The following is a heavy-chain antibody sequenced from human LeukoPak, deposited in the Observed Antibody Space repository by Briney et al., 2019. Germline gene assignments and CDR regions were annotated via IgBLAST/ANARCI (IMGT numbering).Heavy chain of an antibody. CDR2: ISGSGGST. J-gene: IGHJ4*02. CDR3: AKGPVFLSPTGCDY. V-gene: IGHV3-23*01. CDR1: GGSFSGYY. D-gene: IGHD2-8*01. Sequence: ETLSLTCAVYGGSFSGYYWSWIRQPPGKGLEWVSAISGSGGSTYYADSVKGRFTISRDNSKNTLYLQMNSPRAEDTAVYYCAKGPVFLSPTGCDYWGQGTLVTVSS.